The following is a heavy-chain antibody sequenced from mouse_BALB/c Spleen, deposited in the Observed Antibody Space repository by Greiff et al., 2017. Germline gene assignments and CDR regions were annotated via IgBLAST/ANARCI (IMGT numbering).Heavy chain of an antibody. J-gene: IGHJ4*01. Sequence: QVQLKESGAELAKPGASVKMSCKASGYTFTSYWMHWVKQRPGQGLEWIGYINPSTGYTEYNQKFKDKATLTADKSSSTAYMQLSSLTSEDSAVYYCAREGITTWGQGTSVTVSS. V-gene: IGHV1-7*01. CDR2: INPSTGYT. CDR1: GYTFTSYW. D-gene: IGHD1-1*01. CDR3: AREGITT.